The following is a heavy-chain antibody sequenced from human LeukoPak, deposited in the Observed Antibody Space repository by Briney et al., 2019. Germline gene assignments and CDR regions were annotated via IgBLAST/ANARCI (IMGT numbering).Heavy chain of an antibody. CDR2: ISGSGGRST. J-gene: IGHJ3*02. CDR1: VFTFSSYA. Sequence: GGSLRLSCAASVFTFSSYAMSWVRQAPGKGLEWVSGISGSGGRSTYYADSVKGRFTISRDNPKNTLYLQMNSLKTEDTAVYYCTRSYYYDSSMAFDIWGQGTMVTVSS. V-gene: IGHV3-23*01. D-gene: IGHD3-22*01. CDR3: TRSYYYDSSMAFDI.